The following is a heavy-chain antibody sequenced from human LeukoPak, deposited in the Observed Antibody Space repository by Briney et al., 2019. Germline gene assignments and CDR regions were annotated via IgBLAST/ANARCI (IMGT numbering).Heavy chain of an antibody. V-gene: IGHV4-59*08. Sequence: SETLSLTCTVSGGSISSYYWSWIRQPPGKELEWIGYIYHTGSTNYNPSLKSRVTTSVDTSKNQFSLSLNSVTAADTAFYYCAGHYYGSGSYTQDAFDIWGQGTMVTVSS. CDR1: GGSISSYY. D-gene: IGHD3-10*01. CDR2: IYHTGST. J-gene: IGHJ3*02. CDR3: AGHYYGSGSYTQDAFDI.